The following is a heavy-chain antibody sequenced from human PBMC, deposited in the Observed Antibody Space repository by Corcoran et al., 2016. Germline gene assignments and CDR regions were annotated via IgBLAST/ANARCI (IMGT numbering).Heavy chain of an antibody. V-gene: IGHV4-61*01. Sequence: QVQLQESGPGLVKPSETLSLTCTVSGGSVSSGSYYWSWIRQPPGKGLEWIGYIYYSGSTNYNPSLKSRVTISVDTSKKQVSLKLRSVTAADTAVYYCARVLRLRWFDYWGQGTLVTVSS. CDR2: IYYSGST. D-gene: IGHD4-17*01. CDR3: ARVLRLRWFDY. J-gene: IGHJ4*02. CDR1: GGSVSSGSYY.